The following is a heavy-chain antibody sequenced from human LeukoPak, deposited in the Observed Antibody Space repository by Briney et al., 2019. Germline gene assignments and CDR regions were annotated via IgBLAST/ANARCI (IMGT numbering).Heavy chain of an antibody. CDR3: ARLYSGSYYQGY. Sequence: PSETLSLTCTVSGGSISSSSYYWGWIRQPPGKGLEWIGSIYYSGSTYYNPSLKSRVTISVDTSKNQFSLKLSSVTAADTAVYYCARLYSGSYYQGYWGQGTLVTVSS. J-gene: IGHJ4*02. V-gene: IGHV4-39*01. CDR2: IYYSGST. CDR1: GGSISSSSYY. D-gene: IGHD1-26*01.